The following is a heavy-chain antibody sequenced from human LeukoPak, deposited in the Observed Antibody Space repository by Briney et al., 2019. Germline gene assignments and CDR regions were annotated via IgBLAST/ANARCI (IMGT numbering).Heavy chain of an antibody. CDR2: IIPILGIA. CDR1: GGTFSSYA. V-gene: IGHV1-69*04. J-gene: IGHJ6*02. CDR3: ARVPRSGWPWDPTDYYYGMDV. D-gene: IGHD6-19*01. Sequence: GASVKVSCKASGGTFSSYAISWVRQAPGQGLEWMGRIIPILGIANYAQKFQGRVTMTRNTSISTAYMELSSLRSEDTAVYYCARVPRSGWPWDPTDYYYGMDVWGQGTTVTVSS.